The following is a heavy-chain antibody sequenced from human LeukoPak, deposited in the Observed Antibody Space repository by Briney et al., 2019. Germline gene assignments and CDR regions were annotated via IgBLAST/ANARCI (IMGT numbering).Heavy chain of an antibody. D-gene: IGHD1-26*01. CDR1: GLTFSGYG. CDR3: ARDSSVGNFYLDY. Sequence: PGRSLGFYCEPSGLTFSGYGMHWVRQAPGKGLEWVAVIWFDGNRKYHAESVKGRFTISRDNSKNTLYLQMNSLRAEDTAVYYCARDSSVGNFYLDYWGQGTLVTVSS. J-gene: IGHJ4*02. V-gene: IGHV3-33*01. CDR2: IWFDGNRK.